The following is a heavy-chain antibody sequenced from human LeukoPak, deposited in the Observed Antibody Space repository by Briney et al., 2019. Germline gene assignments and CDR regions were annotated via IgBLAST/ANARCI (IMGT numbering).Heavy chain of an antibody. CDR2: ISSSGTTI. D-gene: IGHD1-26*01. CDR1: GFTFSDYY. CDR3: ATNVGATVY. Sequence: GGSLRLSCAASGFTFSDYYMTWIRQAPGKGLEWISYISSSGTTIYYADSVKGRFTLSRDNAKNSLYLQLNSLRAEDTAVYFCATNVGATVYWGQGTLVAVSS. J-gene: IGHJ4*02. V-gene: IGHV3-11*01.